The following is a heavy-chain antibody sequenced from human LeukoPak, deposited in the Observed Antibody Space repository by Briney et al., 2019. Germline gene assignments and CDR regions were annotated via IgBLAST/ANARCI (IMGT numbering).Heavy chain of an antibody. D-gene: IGHD5-24*01. V-gene: IGHV3-7*01. CDR3: ARVKEMETTFYYFYYYMDV. J-gene: IGHJ6*03. Sequence: GGSLRLSCAASGFTFSSYWMSWVRQAPGKGLEWVANIKQDGSEKYYVDSVKGRFTISRDNAKNSLYLQMNSLRAEDTAVYYCARVKEMETTFYYFYYYMDVWGKGTTVTVSS. CDR2: IKQDGSEK. CDR1: GFTFSSYW.